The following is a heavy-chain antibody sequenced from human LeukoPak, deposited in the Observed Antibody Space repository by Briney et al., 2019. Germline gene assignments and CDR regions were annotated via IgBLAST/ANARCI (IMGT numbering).Heavy chain of an antibody. J-gene: IGHJ1*01. CDR1: GFTFSDYY. Sequence: GGSLRLSCAASGFTFSDYYMNWVRQAPGKGLEWVSSISSSSTIYYADSVKGRLTISRDNAKNSLYLQMNSLRAEDTAVYYCARAADIVVVPAATQWYFQHWGQGTLVTVSS. D-gene: IGHD2-2*01. CDR3: ARAADIVVVPAATQWYFQH. CDR2: ISSSSTI. V-gene: IGHV3-69-1*01.